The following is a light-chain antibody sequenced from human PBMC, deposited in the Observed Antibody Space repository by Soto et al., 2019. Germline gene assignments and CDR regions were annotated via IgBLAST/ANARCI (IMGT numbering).Light chain of an antibody. Sequence: EMLMTQSPATLSVSPGERATHSCRASHSLNRNLAWYQQKPGQAPRLIIYGASTRASGIPARFSGSGSGTEFTLTISSLQSEDFALYYCQHYNDWPPAFTFGPGTKVDL. V-gene: IGKV3D-15*01. CDR2: GAS. CDR1: HSLNRN. J-gene: IGKJ3*01. CDR3: QHYNDWPPAFT.